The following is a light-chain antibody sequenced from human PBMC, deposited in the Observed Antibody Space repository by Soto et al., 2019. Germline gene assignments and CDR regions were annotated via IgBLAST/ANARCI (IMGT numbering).Light chain of an antibody. J-gene: IGKJ5*01. CDR1: QGISNF. CDR2: AAS. Sequence: DIPMTQSPSSLSASVGDRVTITCRASQGISNFLAWYQQKPGKVPKLLISAASTLQSGVPSRFSGSGSGTDFTLTIPSLQPEDVATYYCQKYSSVITFGQGTRLEIK. V-gene: IGKV1-27*01. CDR3: QKYSSVIT.